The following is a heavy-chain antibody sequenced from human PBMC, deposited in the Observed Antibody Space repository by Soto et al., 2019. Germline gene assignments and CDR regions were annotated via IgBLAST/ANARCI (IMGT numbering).Heavy chain of an antibody. CDR1: NGSLSGYY. V-gene: IGHV4-34*01. Sequence: QVQLQQWGAGRVKPSETLSLTCGVFNGSLSGYYWSWIRQTPGKGLEWIGQISHSGSTNYNASLKSRLTISIGTSKNQFSLKLSSVTAADTAVYYCARGGTGRFIPRQLFPYESWGQGTRVTVSS. D-gene: IGHD6-13*01. J-gene: IGHJ5*02. CDR2: ISHSGST. CDR3: ARGGTGRFIPRQLFPYES.